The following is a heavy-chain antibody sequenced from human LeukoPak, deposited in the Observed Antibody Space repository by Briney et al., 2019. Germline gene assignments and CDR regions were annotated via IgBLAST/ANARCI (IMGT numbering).Heavy chain of an antibody. V-gene: IGHV4-59*08. CDR1: GDSIDPYS. Sequence: PSETLSLTCSISGDSIDPYSWSWIRQPPGRGLEWVGYISHIGTIKYNTSLMSRVSMGLDKPNNESSLSLRSVSATDTALYFCARHQGSAVFNYWGRGVPVIVSS. CDR2: ISHIGTI. D-gene: IGHD2-15*01. J-gene: IGHJ4*02. CDR3: ARHQGSAVFNY.